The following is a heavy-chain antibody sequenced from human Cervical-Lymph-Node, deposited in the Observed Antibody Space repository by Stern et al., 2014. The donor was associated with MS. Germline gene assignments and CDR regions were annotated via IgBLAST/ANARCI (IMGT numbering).Heavy chain of an antibody. CDR2: IYFRGSP. J-gene: IGHJ4*02. CDR1: GGSISSTSYF. CDR3: ARHANYGDSSWNFDS. D-gene: IGHD4-17*01. Sequence: QVQLVESGPGLVKPSETLSLTCTVSGGSISSTSYFWAWIRQPPGKGLEWIGSIYFRGSPYSSPSLKSRVPISRDTAKKQLPLIVSSVTAADTAVYYCARHANYGDSSWNFDSWGQGTLVTVSS. V-gene: IGHV4-39*01.